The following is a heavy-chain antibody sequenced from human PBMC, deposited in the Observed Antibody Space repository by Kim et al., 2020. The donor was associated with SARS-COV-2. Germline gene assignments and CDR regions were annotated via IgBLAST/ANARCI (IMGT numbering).Heavy chain of an antibody. J-gene: IGHJ4*02. D-gene: IGHD3-9*01. Sequence: KFQGRVTITADESTSTAYMELSSLRSEDTAVYYCARGPKLRYFDWLVDYWGQGTLVTVSS. CDR3: ARGPKLRYFDWLVDY. V-gene: IGHV1-69*01.